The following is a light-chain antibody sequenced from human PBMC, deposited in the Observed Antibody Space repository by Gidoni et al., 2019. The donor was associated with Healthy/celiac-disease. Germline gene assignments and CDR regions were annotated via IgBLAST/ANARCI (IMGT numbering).Light chain of an antibody. CDR3: AAWDDSLSGEV. Sequence: TTTGNPGQRVTISCSGSSSNIGSNYVYWDQPLPGTAPKPLIYRNNQRPSGVPDRFSGSKSGTSASLAISGRRSEAEADYYCAAWDDSLSGEVFGGGTKLTVL. CDR2: RNN. V-gene: IGLV1-47*01. J-gene: IGLJ3*02. CDR1: SSNIGSNY.